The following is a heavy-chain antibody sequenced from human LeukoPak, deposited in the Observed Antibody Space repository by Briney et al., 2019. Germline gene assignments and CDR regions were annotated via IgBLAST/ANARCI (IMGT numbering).Heavy chain of an antibody. J-gene: IGHJ4*02. CDR3: ARRTITGGGDCLDY. CDR1: GFTLSNYA. CDR2: ISGSGGNT. D-gene: IGHD2-21*02. Sequence: GGSLRLSCVASGFTLSNYAMSWVRQAPGKRPEWLSVISGSGGNTHYADSVKGRFTISRDASKNMLYLQIDSLTADDTAIYYCARRTITGGGDCLDYWGQGTLVTVSS. V-gene: IGHV3-23*01.